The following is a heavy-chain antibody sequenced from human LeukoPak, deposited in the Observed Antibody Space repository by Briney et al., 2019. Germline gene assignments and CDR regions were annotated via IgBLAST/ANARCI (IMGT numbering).Heavy chain of an antibody. V-gene: IGHV1-46*01. CDR1: GYTFTGYY. D-gene: IGHD2-15*01. J-gene: IGHJ3*02. CDR2: VNPSGGST. CDR3: AGGGHYCSGGICYSWGAFDI. Sequence: ASVKVSCKGSGYTFTGYYMHWVRQAPGQGLEWMGIVNPSGGSTSYAQKFQGRVTMTRDMSTSTVYMELSRLRSDDTAVYYCAGGGHYCSGGICYSWGAFDIWGQGTMVTVSS.